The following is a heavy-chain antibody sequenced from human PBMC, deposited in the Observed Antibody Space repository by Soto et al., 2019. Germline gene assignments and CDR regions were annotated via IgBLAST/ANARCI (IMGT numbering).Heavy chain of an antibody. V-gene: IGHV1-18*01. CDR3: ASVRATVTTPFDY. Sequence: ASVKVSSKASGYAFTSYGIRWVRQAPGQGLEWMGWISAYNGNTNYAQKLQGRVTMTTDTSTSTAYMELRSLRSDDTAVYYCASVRATVTTPFDYWGQGTLVTVSS. J-gene: IGHJ4*02. D-gene: IGHD4-4*01. CDR1: GYAFTSYG. CDR2: ISAYNGNT.